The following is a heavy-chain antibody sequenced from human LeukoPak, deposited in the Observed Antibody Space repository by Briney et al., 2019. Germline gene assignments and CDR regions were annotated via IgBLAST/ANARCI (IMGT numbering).Heavy chain of an antibody. CDR1: GGSISSSSYY. CDR2: IYYSGST. Sequence: SETLSLTCTVSGGSISSSSYYRGWIRQPPGKRLEWIGSIYYSGSTYYNPSLKSRVTISVDTSKNQFSLKLSSVTAVDTAVYYCARDPQIPADSSGYYYGNWFDPWGQGTLVTVSS. J-gene: IGHJ5*02. CDR3: ARDPQIPADSSGYYYGNWFDP. V-gene: IGHV4-39*02. D-gene: IGHD3-22*01.